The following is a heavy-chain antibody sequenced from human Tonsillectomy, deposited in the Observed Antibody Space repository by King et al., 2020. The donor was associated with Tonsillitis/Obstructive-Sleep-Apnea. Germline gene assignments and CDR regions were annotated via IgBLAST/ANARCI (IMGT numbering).Heavy chain of an antibody. Sequence: VQLVESGGGVVQPGRSLRLSCVVSGFTFSSHAMHWVRQAPGKGLEWVAVISYDGSSKYYAESVKGRFTISRDNSKNTLYLQMNSLRAEDTAVYYCARGNTNWGYYYYGMDVWGQGTTVTVSS. V-gene: IGHV3-30*04. CDR3: ARGNTNWGYYYYGMDV. CDR2: ISYDGSSK. CDR1: GFTFSSHA. J-gene: IGHJ6*02. D-gene: IGHD7-27*01.